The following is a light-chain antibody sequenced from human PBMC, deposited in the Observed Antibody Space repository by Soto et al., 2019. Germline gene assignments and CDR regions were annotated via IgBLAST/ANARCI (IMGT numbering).Light chain of an antibody. CDR2: AAS. CDR3: QQANSFPIT. CDR1: QGVSSW. V-gene: IGKV1-12*01. J-gene: IGKJ5*01. Sequence: DIQMTQSPSSLSASLGDRVTITCRASQGVSSWLAWYQKKPGKAPNLLIYAASSLQSGVPSRFSGSESGTDFTLTISSLQPEDCAIYFCQQANSFPITFGQRTRLEIK.